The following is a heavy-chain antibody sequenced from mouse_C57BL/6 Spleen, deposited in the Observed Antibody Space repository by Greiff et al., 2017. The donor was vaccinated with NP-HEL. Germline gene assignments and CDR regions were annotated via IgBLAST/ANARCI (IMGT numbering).Heavy chain of an antibody. CDR3: AGITTVVARYAMDY. V-gene: IGHV1-82*01. Sequence: VQLVESGPELVKPGASVKISCKASGYAFSSSWMNWVKQRPGKGLEWIGRIYPGDGDTNYNGKFKGKATLTADKSSSTAYMQLSSLTSEDSAVYFCAGITTVVARYAMDYWGQRTSVTVSS. CDR1: GYAFSSSW. D-gene: IGHD1-1*01. J-gene: IGHJ4*01. CDR2: IYPGDGDT.